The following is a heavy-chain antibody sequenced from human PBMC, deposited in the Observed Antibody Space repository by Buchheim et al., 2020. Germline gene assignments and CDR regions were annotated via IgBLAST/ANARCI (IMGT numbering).Heavy chain of an antibody. Sequence: QVQLVESGGGVVQPGRSLRLSCAASGFTFSSYGMHWVRQAPGKGLEWVAVIWYDGSNNYYADSVKGRFTISRDNSKHTLYLQMNSLRAEDTAVYYCARDQAAAGAFYYYYGMDVWGQGTT. CDR1: GFTFSSYG. D-gene: IGHD6-13*01. V-gene: IGHV3-33*01. J-gene: IGHJ6*02. CDR2: IWYDGSNN. CDR3: ARDQAAAGAFYYYYGMDV.